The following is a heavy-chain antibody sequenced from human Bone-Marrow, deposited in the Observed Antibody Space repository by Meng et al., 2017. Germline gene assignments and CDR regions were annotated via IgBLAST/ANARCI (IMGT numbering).Heavy chain of an antibody. CDR1: GYTFPDYW. Sequence: ASVKVSCKASGYTFPDYWLHWVRRAPGQGLEWMGRINPKSGDTHYAQRFQGRVTMTGDTSISTAYMELSSLRSEDTAVYYCARDVPRRWYYDSSGYPEQIFDYWGQGTLVTVSS. D-gene: IGHD3-22*01. J-gene: IGHJ4*02. CDR3: ARDVPRRWYYDSSGYPEQIFDY. V-gene: IGHV1-2*06. CDR2: INPKSGDT.